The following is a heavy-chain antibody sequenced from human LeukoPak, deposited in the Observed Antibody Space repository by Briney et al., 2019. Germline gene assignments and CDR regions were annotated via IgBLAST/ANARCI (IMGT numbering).Heavy chain of an antibody. CDR1: GGSISSGGYY. V-gene: IGHV4-31*03. CDR3: ARDLFPRWRWGSTDHYDSSGYFFDY. D-gene: IGHD3-22*01. Sequence: SQTLSLTCTVSGGSISSGGYYWSWIRQHPGKGLEWIGYIYYSGSTYYNPSLKSRVTISVDTSKNQFSLKLSSVTAADTAVYYCARDLFPRWRWGSTDHYDSSGYFFDYWGQGTLVTVSS. J-gene: IGHJ4*02. CDR2: IYYSGST.